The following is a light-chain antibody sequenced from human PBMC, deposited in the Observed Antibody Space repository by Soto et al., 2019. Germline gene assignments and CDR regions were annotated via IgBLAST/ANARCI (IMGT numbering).Light chain of an antibody. V-gene: IGKV1-39*01. CDR1: QSISSY. Sequence: DIQMTQSPSSLSASVGDRVTITCRASQSISSYLNWYQQKPGKAPNLLIYAASSLQSGVPSRFSGSGSGTDVTLTISSLQPEDFATYYCQQSYSTPLTFGGGTKVEIK. CDR2: AAS. CDR3: QQSYSTPLT. J-gene: IGKJ4*01.